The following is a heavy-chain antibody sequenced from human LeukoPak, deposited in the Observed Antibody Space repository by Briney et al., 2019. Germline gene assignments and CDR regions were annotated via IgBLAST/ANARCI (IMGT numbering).Heavy chain of an antibody. CDR2: IYYSGST. CDR3: ASSERYLYYDSSGYYVR. CDR1: GGSISSYY. D-gene: IGHD3-22*01. V-gene: IGHV4-59*08. J-gene: IGHJ4*02. Sequence: SETLSLTCTVSGGSISSYYWSWIRQPPGKGLEWIGYIYYSGSTNYNPSLKSRVTISVDTSKNQFSLKLSSVTAADTAVYYCASSERYLYYDSSGYYVRWGQGTLVTVSS.